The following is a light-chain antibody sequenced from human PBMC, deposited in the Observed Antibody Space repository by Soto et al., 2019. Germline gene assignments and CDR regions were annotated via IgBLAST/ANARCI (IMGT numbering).Light chain of an antibody. Sequence: IQLTQSPSSLSASVGDRVTITCRASQGLSSYLAWYQQKPGKAPKLLIYAASTLQTGVPSRFSGSGSGTEFTLSITSLQPNDFATYYCQQCFWHWTFGQGTKVDIK. J-gene: IGKJ1*01. CDR1: QGLSSY. CDR2: AAS. CDR3: QQCFWHWT. V-gene: IGKV1-9*01.